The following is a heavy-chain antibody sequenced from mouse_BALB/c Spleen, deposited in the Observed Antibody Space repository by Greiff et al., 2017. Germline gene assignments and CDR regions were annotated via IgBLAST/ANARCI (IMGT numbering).Heavy chain of an antibody. J-gene: IGHJ3*01. CDR3: ARSDGYDGFAY. CDR2: ISDGGSYT. D-gene: IGHD2-2*01. CDR1: GFTFSDYY. Sequence: EVQLVESGGGLVKPGGSLKLSCAASGFTFSDYYMYWVRQTPEKRLEWVATISDGGSYTYYPDSVKGRFTISIDNAKNNLYLQMSSLKSEDTAMYYCARSDGYDGFAYWGQGTLVTVSA. V-gene: IGHV5-4*02.